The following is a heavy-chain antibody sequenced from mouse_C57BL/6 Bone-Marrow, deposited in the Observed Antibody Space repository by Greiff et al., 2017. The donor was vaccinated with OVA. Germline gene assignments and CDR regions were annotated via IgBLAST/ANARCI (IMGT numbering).Heavy chain of an antibody. CDR3: ARDLGVVDMDY. D-gene: IGHD1-1*01. V-gene: IGHV5-4*01. CDR1: GFTFSSYA. CDR2: ISDGGSYT. Sequence: EVHLVESGGGLVKPGGSLKLSCAASGFTFSSYAMPWVRQNPEKRQERVASISDGGSYTYYPDNVKGRFTFSRDNAKNNLYLQMSQLKSEDTAMYYCARDLGVVDMDYWGQGTSVTVSS. J-gene: IGHJ4*01.